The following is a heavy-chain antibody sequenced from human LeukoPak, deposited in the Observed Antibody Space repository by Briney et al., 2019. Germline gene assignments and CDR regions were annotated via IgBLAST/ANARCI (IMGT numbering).Heavy chain of an antibody. J-gene: IGHJ4*02. D-gene: IGHD5-18*01. CDR2: ISYDAIHK. CDR3: ARGRRNTAMVYFFDY. Sequence: GGSLRLSCAASGFTFSSYSMHWVRQAPGKGLEWVAVISYDAIHKYYADSVKGRFTISRDNSKNTLYLQINSLRAEDTAVYFCARGRRNTAMVYFFDYWGQGTLVTVSS. V-gene: IGHV3-30-3*01. CDR1: GFTFSSYS.